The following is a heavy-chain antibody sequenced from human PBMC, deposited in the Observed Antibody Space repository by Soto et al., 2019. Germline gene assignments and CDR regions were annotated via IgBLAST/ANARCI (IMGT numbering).Heavy chain of an antibody. Sequence: PGGSLRLSCAASGSTFSDAWISWGRQAPGKGLDWVGRIKSKSDGGTTEYAAPVRGRFTISRDDSKNTLYLQMNSLKTEDTAVYYCTTDLWRIAVVVGSTGYFNPWGQGTPVTVSS. J-gene: IGHJ5*02. CDR1: GSTFSDAW. V-gene: IGHV3-15*01. D-gene: IGHD2-15*01. CDR2: IKSKSDGGTT. CDR3: TTDLWRIAVVVGSTGYFNP.